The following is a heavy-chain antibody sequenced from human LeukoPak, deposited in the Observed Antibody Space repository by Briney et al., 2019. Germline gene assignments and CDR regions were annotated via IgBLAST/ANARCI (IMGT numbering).Heavy chain of an antibody. V-gene: IGHV1-2*02. J-gene: IGHJ4*02. CDR3: ARATSWDGYNS. CDR2: INPNNGGT. Sequence: ASVKVSCKASGYTFTGYYIHWVRQAPGQGLEWMGWINPNNGGTNYAQKFQGRVTMTRDTSISTAYVELSSLRSDDTAVYYCARATSWDGYNSWGQGTLVTVSS. CDR1: GYTFTGYY. D-gene: IGHD5-24*01.